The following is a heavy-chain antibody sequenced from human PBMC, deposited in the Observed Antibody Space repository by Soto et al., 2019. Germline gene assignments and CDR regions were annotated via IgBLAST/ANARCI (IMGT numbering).Heavy chain of an antibody. V-gene: IGHV4-59*01. J-gene: IGHJ4*02. CDR3: ARSVVPAAPFDF. D-gene: IGHD6-25*01. CDR1: GNSIRGYY. Sequence: SGALSLTCSVSGNSIRGYYLNWVRQPPGKGLEWIGYIYYSGTINYSPSLKSRLNISVDTSKNQLSLKLSSVTAADTAVYYCARSVVPAAPFDFWGQGIRVTVSS. CDR2: IYYSGTI.